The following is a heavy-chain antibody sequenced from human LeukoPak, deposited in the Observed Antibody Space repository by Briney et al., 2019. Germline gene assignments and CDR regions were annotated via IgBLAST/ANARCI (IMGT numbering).Heavy chain of an antibody. J-gene: IGHJ5*02. CDR2: TSHSDSP. D-gene: IGHD3-16*01. CDR3: ARDFGETSLPNWFDP. Sequence: SETLSLTCSVSGMSITSRHYWGWIRQSPGKGLEWIGSTSHSDSPYYNPSLESRVTISLVTSRNQFSLKLTSVTAADTAVYYCARDFGETSLPNWFDPWGQGTLVIVSS. V-gene: IGHV4-38-2*02. CDR1: GMSITSRHY.